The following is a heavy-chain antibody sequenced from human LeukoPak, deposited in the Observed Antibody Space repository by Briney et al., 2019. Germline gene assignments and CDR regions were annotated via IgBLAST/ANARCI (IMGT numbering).Heavy chain of an antibody. D-gene: IGHD3/OR15-3a*01. Sequence: GGSLRLSCAASGFTFSSSDMHWVRQVIGKGLEWVSAIGTVGDTYYSDSVKGRFTISRDNARNFLYLQLSSLRAEDAAVYYCTRDFWTDYWGQGTLVTVSS. CDR3: TRDFWTDY. CDR1: GFTFSSSD. CDR2: IGTVGDT. V-gene: IGHV3-13*01. J-gene: IGHJ4*02.